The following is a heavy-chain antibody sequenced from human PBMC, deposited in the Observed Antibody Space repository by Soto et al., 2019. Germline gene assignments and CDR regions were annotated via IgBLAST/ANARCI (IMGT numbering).Heavy chain of an antibody. V-gene: IGHV4-39*01. CDR1: GGSISSSSYY. J-gene: IGHJ5*02. CDR3: ARPYSNYENWFDP. CDR2: IYYSGST. Sequence: SETLSLTCTVSGGSISSSSYYWGWIRQPPGKGLEWIGSIYYSGSTYYNPSLKSRVTISVDTSKNQFSLKLSSVTAADTAVYYCARPYSNYENWFDPWGPGTLVTVSS. D-gene: IGHD4-4*01.